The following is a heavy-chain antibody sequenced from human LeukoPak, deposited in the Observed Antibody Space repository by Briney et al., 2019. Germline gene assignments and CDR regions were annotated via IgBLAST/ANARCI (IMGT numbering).Heavy chain of an antibody. J-gene: IGHJ5*02. V-gene: IGHV4-4*07. CDR2: IYTSGST. Sequence: PSETLSLTCTVSGGSICSYYWSWIRQPAGKGLEWIGRIYTSGSTNYNPSLKSRVTMSVDTSKNQFSLKLSSVTAADTAVYYCARDMAVAGPNWFDPWGQGILVTVSS. CDR3: ARDMAVAGPNWFDP. CDR1: GGSICSYY. D-gene: IGHD6-19*01.